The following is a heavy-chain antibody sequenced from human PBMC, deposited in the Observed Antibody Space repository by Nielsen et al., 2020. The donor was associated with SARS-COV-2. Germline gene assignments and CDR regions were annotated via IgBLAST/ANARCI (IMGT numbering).Heavy chain of an antibody. Sequence: WLRQPPGKGLEWVSAISGSGGSTYYADSVKGRFTISRDNSKNTLYLQMKSLKAEDTAVYYCARGNIDYDFWSGSLGDYYYYMDVWGKGTTVTVSS. D-gene: IGHD3-3*01. J-gene: IGHJ6*03. CDR3: ARGNIDYDFWSGSLGDYYYYMDV. V-gene: IGHV3-23*01. CDR2: ISGSGGST.